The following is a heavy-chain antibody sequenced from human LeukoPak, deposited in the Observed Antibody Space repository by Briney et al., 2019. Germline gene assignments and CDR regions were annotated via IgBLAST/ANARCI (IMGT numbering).Heavy chain of an antibody. J-gene: IGHJ4*02. Sequence: GGSLRLSCAASGFTFSSYAMSWVRQAPGKGLEWVSAISGSGGSIYYADSVKGRFTISRDNSKNTLYLQMNSLRAEDTAVYYCAKGLRTGNARTLDYWGQGTLVTVSS. D-gene: IGHD2-21*01. V-gene: IGHV3-23*01. CDR1: GFTFSSYA. CDR2: ISGSGGSI. CDR3: AKGLRTGNARTLDY.